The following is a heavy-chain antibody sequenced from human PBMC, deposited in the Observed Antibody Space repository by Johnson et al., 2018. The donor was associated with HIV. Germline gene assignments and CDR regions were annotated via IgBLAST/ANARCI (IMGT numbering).Heavy chain of an antibody. D-gene: IGHD3-10*01. CDR3: ARAGVLLWFGEKDDAFDI. CDR2: ISGSGANP. J-gene: IGHJ3*02. V-gene: IGHV3-64*04. CDR1: GFTFSSYA. Sequence: QVQLVESGGGVVQPGRSLRLSCAASGFTFSSYAMHWVRQAPGKGLAWVSAISGSGANPYYADSVKGRFTISSDTSNNKLYLQMHSLRAEDTAVYYCARAGVLLWFGEKDDAFDIWGQGTMVTVSS.